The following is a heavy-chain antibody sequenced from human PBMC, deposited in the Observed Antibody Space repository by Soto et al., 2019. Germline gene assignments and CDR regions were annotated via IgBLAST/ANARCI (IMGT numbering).Heavy chain of an antibody. CDR2: ISAYNGNT. Sequence: ASVKVSCKASGYTFTSYGISWVRQAPGQGLEWMGCISAYNGNTNYAQKLQGRVTMTTDTSTSTAYMELRSLRSDDTAVYYCERVARQTHNWLDXWGQGTLVTVSX. D-gene: IGHD6-25*01. J-gene: IGHJ5*02. CDR1: GYTFTSYG. V-gene: IGHV1-18*04. CDR3: ERVARQTHNWLDX.